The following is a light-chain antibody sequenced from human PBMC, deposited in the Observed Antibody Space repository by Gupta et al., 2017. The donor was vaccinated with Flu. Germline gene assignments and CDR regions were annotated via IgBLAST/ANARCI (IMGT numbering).Light chain of an antibody. Sequence: IGLTQSPGTLSLSPGERATLSCRASHSVSSSYLSWYQQKPGQAPRILIYGASSRATVIPDRFSGSGSGIDFTLTISRLETEDFAVYYCQQYGSSRWKFGKGTKVEIK. J-gene: IGKJ1*01. CDR1: HSVSSSY. CDR2: GAS. CDR3: QQYGSSRWK. V-gene: IGKV3-20*01.